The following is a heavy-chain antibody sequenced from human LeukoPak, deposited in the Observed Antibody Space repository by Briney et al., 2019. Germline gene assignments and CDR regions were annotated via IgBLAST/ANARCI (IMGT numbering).Heavy chain of an antibody. CDR1: GFTFIIYE. D-gene: IGHD3-10*01. V-gene: IGHV3-64D*09. CDR3: VRDMDRLVASSSGS. CDR2: ISSNGGST. J-gene: IGHJ5*02. Sequence: GGSLRLSCAASGFTFIIYEMNWVRQAPGKGLEYVTSISSNGGSTYSADSVKDRFTISRDNSKHTLYLQMSRQRAEDSCVYYCVRDMDRLVASSSGSWGQGTLVTVSS.